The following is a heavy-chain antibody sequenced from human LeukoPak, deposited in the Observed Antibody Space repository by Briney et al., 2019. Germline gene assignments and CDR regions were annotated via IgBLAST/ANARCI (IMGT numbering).Heavy chain of an antibody. Sequence: PSETLSLTCTVSGGSISSYYWSWIRQPAGKGLEGIGRIYTSGSTNYNPSLKSRVTMSVDTSKNNFSLKLSSVTAADPAVYYCEGDHTSAIVDIAGWFDPWGQGTLVTVSS. V-gene: IGHV4-4*07. CDR3: EGDHTSAIVDIAGWFDP. J-gene: IGHJ5*02. CDR2: IYTSGST. D-gene: IGHD5-12*01. CDR1: GGSISSYY.